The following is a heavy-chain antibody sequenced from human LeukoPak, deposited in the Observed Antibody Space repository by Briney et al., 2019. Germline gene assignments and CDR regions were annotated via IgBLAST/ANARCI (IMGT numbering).Heavy chain of an antibody. D-gene: IGHD3/OR15-3a*01. CDR1: GFTFSTYT. CDR3: AAGLVTPY. J-gene: IGHJ4*02. V-gene: IGHV3-21*01. Sequence: PGGSLRLSCAASGFTFSTYTLNWVRQAPGKGLEWVSSVSSRSSYIYYADSVKGRSTTSRDNAKNSLFLQMNSLRVEDTAVYYCAAGLVTPYWGQGTLVTVSS. CDR2: VSSRSSYI.